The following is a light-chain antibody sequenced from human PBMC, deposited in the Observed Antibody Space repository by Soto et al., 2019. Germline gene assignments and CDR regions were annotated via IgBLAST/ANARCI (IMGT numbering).Light chain of an antibody. CDR1: QTVRNNY. J-gene: IGKJ5*01. CDR2: GAS. V-gene: IGKV3-20*01. Sequence: EIVLTQSPATLSLSPWERATLSCRASQTVRNNYLAWYQQKPGQAPRLLIYGASSRATGIPDRFSGSGSGTDFTLTISRLEPEDFAVYYCQQYGSSPPITFGQGTRLEIK. CDR3: QQYGSSPPIT.